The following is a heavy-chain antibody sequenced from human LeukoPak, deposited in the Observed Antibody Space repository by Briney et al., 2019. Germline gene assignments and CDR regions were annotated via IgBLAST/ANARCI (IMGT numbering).Heavy chain of an antibody. CDR2: INSDWSST. CDR1: GFTFSNYW. V-gene: IGHV3-74*01. D-gene: IGHD6-19*01. J-gene: IGHJ4*02. CDR3: ARVIGKYSSGWYLDH. Sequence: GGSLRHSCAASGFTFSNYWMHWVRQAPGKGVVWVARINSDWSSTTYAHSVNGRFTISRDNSTNPLYLQMNSLRADDTAVYFCARVIGKYSSGWYLDHWGQGTLVTVSS.